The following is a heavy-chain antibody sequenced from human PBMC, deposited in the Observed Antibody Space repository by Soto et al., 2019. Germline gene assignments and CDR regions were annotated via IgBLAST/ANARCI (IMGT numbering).Heavy chain of an antibody. CDR2: ISGSGGST. D-gene: IGHD3-10*02. J-gene: IGHJ6*02. V-gene: IGHV3-23*01. CDR3: AKGSKPVVRGVILSGMDV. CDR1: GFTFSSYA. Sequence: GGSLRLSCAASGFTFSSYAMSWVRQAPGKGLEWVSAISGSGGSTYYADSVKGRFTISRDNPKNTLYLQMNSLRAEDTAVYYCAKGSKPVVRGVILSGMDVWGQGXTVTVSS.